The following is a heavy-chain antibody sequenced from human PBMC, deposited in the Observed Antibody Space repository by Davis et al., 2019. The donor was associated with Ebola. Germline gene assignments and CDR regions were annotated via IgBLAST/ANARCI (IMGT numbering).Heavy chain of an antibody. V-gene: IGHV5-51*01. CDR2: IYPGESDT. CDR3: ARLGIYCSGGSCYDNWFDP. Sequence: GESLKTSCKGSGYSFTRYWIGRVRQMPGTGLEWMGIIYPGESDTRYSPSFQGQVNISADKSISTAYLQWSSLKASDTAMYYCARLGIYCSGGSCYDNWFDPWGQGTLVTVSS. D-gene: IGHD2-15*01. J-gene: IGHJ5*02. CDR1: GYSFTRYW.